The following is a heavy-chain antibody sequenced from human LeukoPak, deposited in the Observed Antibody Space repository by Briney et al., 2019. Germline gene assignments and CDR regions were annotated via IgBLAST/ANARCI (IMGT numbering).Heavy chain of an antibody. CDR3: ARFGGSSRTFDY. CDR1: GFTFSSYS. J-gene: IGHJ4*02. D-gene: IGHD1-26*01. Sequence: AGGSLRLSCAASGFTFSSYSMNWVRQAPGKGLEWVANIKQDGSEKYYVDSVKGRFTISRDNAKNSLYLQMNSLRAEDTAVYYCARFGGSSRTFDYWGQGTLVTVSS. V-gene: IGHV3-7*01. CDR2: IKQDGSEK.